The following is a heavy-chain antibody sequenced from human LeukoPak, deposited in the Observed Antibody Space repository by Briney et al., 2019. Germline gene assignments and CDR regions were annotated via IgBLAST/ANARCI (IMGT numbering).Heavy chain of an antibody. CDR3: GAGGKQPYFEY. CDR2: ISYDGSNK. J-gene: IGHJ4*02. Sequence: GGSLRLSCAASGFTFSSYAMHWVRQAPGKGLEWVAVISYDGSNKYYADSVKGRFTISRDNSKNTLYLQMNSLRAEDTAVYYCGAGGKQPYFEYGGQGPLVTVSS. CDR1: GFTFSSYA. D-gene: IGHD3-16*01. V-gene: IGHV3-30-3*01.